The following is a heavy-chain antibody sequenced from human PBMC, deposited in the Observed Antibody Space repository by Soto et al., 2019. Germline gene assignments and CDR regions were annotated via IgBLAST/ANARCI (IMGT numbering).Heavy chain of an antibody. CDR1: GYTFTSSA. Sequence: SVKVSCKASGYTFTSSAVQWVRQARGQRLEWIGWIVVGSGNTNYAQKFQERVTITRDMSTSTAYMELSSLRAEDMAVYYCARDTISGSYCFDYWGQGTLVTVSS. CDR3: ARDTISGSYCFDY. D-gene: IGHD1-26*01. V-gene: IGHV1-58*01. CDR2: IVVGSGNT. J-gene: IGHJ4*02.